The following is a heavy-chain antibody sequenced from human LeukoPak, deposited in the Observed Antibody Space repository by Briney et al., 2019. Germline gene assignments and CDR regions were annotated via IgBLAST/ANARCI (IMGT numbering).Heavy chain of an antibody. D-gene: IGHD3-3*01. CDR2: IYYSGST. J-gene: IGHJ4*02. V-gene: IGHV4-39*01. CDR1: GGSISISSYY. Sequence: SETLSLTCTVYGGSISISSYYWGWIRQPPGKGLEWIGSIYYSGSTYYNPSLKSRVTISVDTSKNQFSLKLSSVTAADTAVYYCARVSVGPGSTIFGVVSLFDYWGQGTLVTVSS. CDR3: ARVSVGPGSTIFGVVSLFDY.